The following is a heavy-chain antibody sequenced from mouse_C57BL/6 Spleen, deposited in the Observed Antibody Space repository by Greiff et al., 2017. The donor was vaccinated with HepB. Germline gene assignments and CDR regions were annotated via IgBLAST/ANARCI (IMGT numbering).Heavy chain of an antibody. D-gene: IGHD1-3*01. CDR1: GFTFSSYG. Sequence: EVHLVESGGDLVKPGGSLKLSCAASGFTFSSYGMSWVRQTPDKRLEWVATISSGGSYTYYPDSVKGRFTISRDNAKNTLYLQMSSLKSEDTAMYYCARLESHYFDYWGQGTTLTVSS. V-gene: IGHV5-6*01. CDR3: ARLESHYFDY. J-gene: IGHJ2*01. CDR2: ISSGGSYT.